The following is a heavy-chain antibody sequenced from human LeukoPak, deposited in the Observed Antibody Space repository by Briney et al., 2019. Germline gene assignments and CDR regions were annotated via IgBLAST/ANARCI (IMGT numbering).Heavy chain of an antibody. D-gene: IGHD3-16*01. CDR2: INNDGSGT. CDR3: ARGGSHHAFDI. V-gene: IGHV3-74*01. Sequence: PGGSLRLSCAASGFTLSSYAMSWVRQAPGKGLEWVSRINNDGSGTTYADSVKGRFTISRDNAKNTLYLQVNSLRVEDTAVYYCARGGSHHAFDIWGQGTAVTVSS. CDR1: GFTLSSYA. J-gene: IGHJ3*02.